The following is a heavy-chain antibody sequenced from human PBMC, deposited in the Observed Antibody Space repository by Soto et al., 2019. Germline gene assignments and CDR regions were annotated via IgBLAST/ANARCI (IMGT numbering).Heavy chain of an antibody. Sequence: ASETLSLTCTVSGGSISSGDYYWSWIRQPPGKGLEWIGYIYYSGSTYYNPSLKSRVTISVDTSKNQFSLKLSSVTAADTAVYYCARGPSGDKVDYWGQGTLVTVSS. CDR3: ARGPSGDKVDY. CDR2: IYYSGST. V-gene: IGHV4-30-4*01. CDR1: GGSISSGDYY. D-gene: IGHD1-26*01. J-gene: IGHJ4*02.